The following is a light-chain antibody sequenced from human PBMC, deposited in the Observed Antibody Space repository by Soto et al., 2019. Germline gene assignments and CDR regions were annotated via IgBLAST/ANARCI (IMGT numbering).Light chain of an antibody. Sequence: QSALTQPASVSGSPGQSITISCTGTSSDVGGYNYVSWYQQYPGKAPKLMIYEVNNRPSGVSNRFSGSKSGNTASLTISGLQDEDEGDYYCSSYTMSDTRVFGGGTQLTVL. J-gene: IGLJ2*01. CDR1: SSDVGGYNY. CDR3: SSYTMSDTRV. CDR2: EVN. V-gene: IGLV2-14*01.